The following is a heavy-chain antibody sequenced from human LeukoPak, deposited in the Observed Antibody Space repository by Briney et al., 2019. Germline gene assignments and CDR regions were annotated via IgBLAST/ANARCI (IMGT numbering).Heavy chain of an antibody. CDR1: GGSISTNY. CDR3: ARGGPDLAREYFQY. CDR2: IYVTGTT. V-gene: IGHV4-4*07. D-gene: IGHD5-12*01. Sequence: SETLSLTCTVSGGSISTNYWNWIRQPAGKGLEWIGRIYVTGTTYYNPSLKSRLTMSVDASRKQFFLNRSSVTAAATAVYYCARGGPDLAREYFQYWGQGTLVTVS. J-gene: IGHJ1*01.